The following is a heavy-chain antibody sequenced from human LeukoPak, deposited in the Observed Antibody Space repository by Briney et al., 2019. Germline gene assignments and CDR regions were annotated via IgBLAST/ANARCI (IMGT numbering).Heavy chain of an antibody. Sequence: SVKVSCKASGGTSSSYAISWVRQAPGQGLEWMGGIIPIFGTANYAQKFQGRVTITTDESTSTAYIELSSVRSEDTAVYYCAARIPYTLYYYYMDVWGKGTTVTVSS. CDR2: IIPIFGTA. CDR3: AARIPYTLYYYYMDV. CDR1: GGTSSSYA. J-gene: IGHJ6*03. V-gene: IGHV1-69*05. D-gene: IGHD1-14*01.